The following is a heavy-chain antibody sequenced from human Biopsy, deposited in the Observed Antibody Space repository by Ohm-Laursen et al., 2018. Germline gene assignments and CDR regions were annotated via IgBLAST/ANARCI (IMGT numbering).Heavy chain of an antibody. J-gene: IGHJ5*01. CDR2: ISGSGRT. Sequence: SLRLSCAASGFTFSRYAMSWVRQAPGKGLEWVSAISGSGRTYYADSVKGRFTISRDNSKNTLFLQLSSLRAKDTAVYHCAKDGDLNLLAWFDPWGQGTLVTVSS. D-gene: IGHD2-8*02. V-gene: IGHV3-23*01. CDR1: GFTFSRYA. CDR3: AKDGDLNLLAWFDP.